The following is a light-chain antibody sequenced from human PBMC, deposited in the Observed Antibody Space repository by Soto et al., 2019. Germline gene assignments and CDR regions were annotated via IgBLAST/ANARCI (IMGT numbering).Light chain of an antibody. V-gene: IGKV3-20*01. CDR2: GAS. CDR1: QSVSSSA. J-gene: IGKJ1*01. Sequence: EIVLTQSPGTLSLSPGERATLSCRASQSVSSSALAWYQQKPGQAPRLLRYGASSRATGIPDRFSGSGSGTDFSLTISRLEPEDFAVYYCHQYGRSPQPFGQGTRVEIK. CDR3: HQYGRSPQP.